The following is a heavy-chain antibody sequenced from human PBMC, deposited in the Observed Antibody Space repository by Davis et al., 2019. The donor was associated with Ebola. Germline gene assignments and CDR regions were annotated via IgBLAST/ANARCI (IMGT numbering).Heavy chain of an antibody. CDR3: ARGWLRSAFDQ. J-gene: IGHJ4*02. D-gene: IGHD5-12*01. CDR2: TYYSSKWYT. CDR1: GDSVSGSSGA. Sequence: PSETLSLTCAISGDSVSGSSGAWNWIRQSPSRGLEWLGRTYYSSKWYTDSTLSVKSRITISADTAKNQLSLHLDSGTPEDTAVYYCARGWLRSAFDQWGQGTLVTVSS. V-gene: IGHV6-1*01.